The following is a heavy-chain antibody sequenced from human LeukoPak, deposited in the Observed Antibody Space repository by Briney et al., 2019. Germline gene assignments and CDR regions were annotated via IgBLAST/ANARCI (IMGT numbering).Heavy chain of an antibody. CDR1: GYTLTSYD. CDR3: ARVNTYYYGSGVSRAFHM. V-gene: IGHV1-8*01. Sequence: ASVKISCKASGYTLTSYDINWVRQATGQGLEWMGWMNPNSGNTGYAQKFQGSVTMTRNTSTATAYMELSSLKSEDTAVYYCARVNTYYYGSGVSRAFHMWGQGTMVTVSS. CDR2: MNPNSGNT. J-gene: IGHJ3*02. D-gene: IGHD3-10*01.